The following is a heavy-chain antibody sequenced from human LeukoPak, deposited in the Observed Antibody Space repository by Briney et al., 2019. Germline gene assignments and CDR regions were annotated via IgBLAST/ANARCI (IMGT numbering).Heavy chain of an antibody. V-gene: IGHV1-3*01. J-gene: IGHJ4*02. D-gene: IGHD2-15*01. CDR3: ARDYGRIAAPPRLYFDY. CDR2: INAGNGNT. Sequence: ASVKVSCKASGYTFTSYAMHWVRQAPGQRLKWMGWINAGNGNTKYSQKFQGRVTITRDTSASTAYMELSSLRSEDTAVYYCARDYGRIAAPPRLYFDYWGQGTLVTVSS. CDR1: GYTFTSYA.